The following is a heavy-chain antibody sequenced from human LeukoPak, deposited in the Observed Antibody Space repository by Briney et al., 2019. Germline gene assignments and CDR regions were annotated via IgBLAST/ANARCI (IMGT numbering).Heavy chain of an antibody. CDR1: GFTFDDYA. V-gene: IGHV3-9*01. J-gene: IGHJ4*02. Sequence: PGGSLRLSCAASGFTFDDYAMHWVRQAPGKGLEWVSGISWNRGSIGYADSMKGRFTISRDNAKNSLYLQMNSLRAEDTALYYCAKDIFTGIAVAGIFDHWGQGALVTVSS. CDR3: AKDIFTGIAVAGIFDH. D-gene: IGHD6-19*01. CDR2: ISWNRGSI.